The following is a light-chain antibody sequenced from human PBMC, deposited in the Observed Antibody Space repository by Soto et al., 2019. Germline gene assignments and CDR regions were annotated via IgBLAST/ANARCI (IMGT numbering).Light chain of an antibody. J-gene: IGKJ4*01. V-gene: IGKV3-11*01. CDR3: QERSGWPRGT. CDR2: AAS. CDR1: QYIVYN. Sequence: EVVLTQSPATLSLSPGERATLSCRTSQYIVYNLAWCQQKPGQTPRLLILAASQRAAGVPARFRGSGSGTDFTLTISSLEPEDFAVYCCQERSGWPRGTFGGGTKVEIK.